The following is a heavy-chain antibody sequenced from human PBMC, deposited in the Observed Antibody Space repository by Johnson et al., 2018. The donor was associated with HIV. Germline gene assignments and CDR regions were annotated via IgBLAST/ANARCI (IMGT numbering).Heavy chain of an antibody. CDR2: IGITGDT. CDR1: GFTSSYYD. V-gene: IGHV3-13*01. Sequence: VQLVESGGGVVQPGRSLRLSCAASGFTSSYYDMHWVRQGPGKGLQWVSGIGITGDTYYADSVTGRFTVSRDNSKNTLYLQMNSLRGEDTAVYYCARGSQEMVTIWNAFDIWGQGTMVTVSS. CDR3: ARGSQEMVTIWNAFDI. D-gene: IGHD5-24*01. J-gene: IGHJ3*02.